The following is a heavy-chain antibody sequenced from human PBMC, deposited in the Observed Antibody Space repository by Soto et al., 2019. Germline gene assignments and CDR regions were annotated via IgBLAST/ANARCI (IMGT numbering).Heavy chain of an antibody. Sequence: SVKVSCKASGGTFNRNTISWVRQAPGQGLEWMGGIIPIFGTANYAQKFQGRVTITADESTNTAYMELSRLRSEDTAVYYCARHFDYDSSGYYYAYWGQGTLVTVSS. D-gene: IGHD3-22*01. J-gene: IGHJ4*02. V-gene: IGHV1-69*13. CDR2: IIPIFGTA. CDR1: GGTFNRNT. CDR3: ARHFDYDSSGYYYAY.